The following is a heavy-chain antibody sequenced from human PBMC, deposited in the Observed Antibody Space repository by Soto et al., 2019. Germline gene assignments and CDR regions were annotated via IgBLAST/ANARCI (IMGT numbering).Heavy chain of an antibody. D-gene: IGHD3-22*01. CDR3: ARTHSDYYDSSPNWFDP. J-gene: IGHJ5*02. CDR1: EFSISPYW. V-gene: IGHV3-7*01. Sequence: GGSLRLSCVASEFSISPYWMSWVRQAPGKGLEWVANIKEDGSAARYVDSARDRFLISRDNTKNSLYLQMNSLRAEDTAVYYCARTHSDYYDSSPNWFDPWGQGTLVTVSS. CDR2: IKEDGSAA.